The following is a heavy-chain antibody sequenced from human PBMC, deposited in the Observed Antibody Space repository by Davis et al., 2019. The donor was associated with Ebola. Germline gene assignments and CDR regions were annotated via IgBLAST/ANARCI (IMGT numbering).Heavy chain of an antibody. Sequence: GGSLRLSCAASGFTFSSYDMHWVRHATGKGLEWVSAIGTAGDTYYADSVKGRFTISRDNSKNTLYLQMNSLRAEDTAVYYCAKIWWELLSPYFDYWGQGTLVTVSS. CDR3: AKIWWELLSPYFDY. V-gene: IGHV3-13*01. J-gene: IGHJ4*02. CDR2: IGTAGDT. CDR1: GFTFSSYD. D-gene: IGHD1-26*01.